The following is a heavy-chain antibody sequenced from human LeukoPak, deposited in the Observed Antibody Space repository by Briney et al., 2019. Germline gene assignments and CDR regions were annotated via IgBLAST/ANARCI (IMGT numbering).Heavy chain of an antibody. J-gene: IGHJ4*02. V-gene: IGHV3-30*02. CDR1: GFTFSSYG. Sequence: GGSLRLSCAASGFTFSSYGMHWVRQAPGKGLEWVAFIRYDGDNKYYADSVKGRFTISRDNSKNTLYLQMNSLRAEDTAVYYCAKPYYYDSSGYYSDYWGQGTLVTVSS. CDR3: AKPYYYDSSGYYSDY. CDR2: IRYDGDNK. D-gene: IGHD3-22*01.